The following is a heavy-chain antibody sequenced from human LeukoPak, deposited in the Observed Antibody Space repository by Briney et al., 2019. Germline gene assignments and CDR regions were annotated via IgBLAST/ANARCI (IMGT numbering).Heavy chain of an antibody. CDR2: INHSGST. J-gene: IGHJ5*02. CDR3: ARGWAVVPAAIHKAYNWFDP. V-gene: IGHV4-34*01. Sequence: KSSETLSLTCAVYGGSFSGYYWSWIRQPPGKGLEWIGEINHSGSTNYNPSLKSRVTISVDTSKNQFSLKLSSVTAADTAVYYCARGWAVVPAAIHKAYNWFDPWGQGTLDTVSS. D-gene: IGHD2-2*01. CDR1: GGSFSGYY.